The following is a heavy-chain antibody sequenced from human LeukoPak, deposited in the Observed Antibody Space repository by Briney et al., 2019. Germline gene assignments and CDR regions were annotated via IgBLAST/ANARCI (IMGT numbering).Heavy chain of an antibody. CDR3: VRLQLLRGAFDI. CDR1: GYSFTMYW. D-gene: IGHD1-1*01. J-gene: IGHJ3*02. CDR2: IFPGDSDT. V-gene: IGHV5-51*01. Sequence: GESLKISCEGSGYSFTMYWIVWVRQLPGKGLEWMGIIFPGDSDTRYSPSFQGQVTFSADKFTNTAYLQWSSLKASDTATYYCVRLQLLRGAFDIWGQGTMVTVSS.